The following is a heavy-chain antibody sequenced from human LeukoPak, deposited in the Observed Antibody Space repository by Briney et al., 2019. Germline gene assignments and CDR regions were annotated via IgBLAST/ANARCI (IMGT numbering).Heavy chain of an antibody. V-gene: IGHV3-74*01. J-gene: IGHJ6*02. D-gene: IGHD2-15*01. CDR2: INGDGSST. CDR3: ARTPYYYAMDV. CDR1: GFTFSSYW. Sequence: GGSLRLSCAASGFTFSSYWMHWVRQAPGKGLVWVSRINGDGSSTTYADSVKGRFTISRDNAKSTLYLQMNSLRAEDTAVYYCARTPYYYAMDVWGQGTTVTVSS.